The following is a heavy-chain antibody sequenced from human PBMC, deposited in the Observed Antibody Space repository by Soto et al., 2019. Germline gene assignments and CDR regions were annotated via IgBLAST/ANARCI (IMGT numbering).Heavy chain of an antibody. CDR3: ARGSSSWPYNMDV. CDR1: GGSVSSGSYY. D-gene: IGHD6-13*01. Sequence: QVQLQESGPGLVKPSETLSLTCTVSGGSVSSGSYYWSWIRQPPGKGLEWIGSIYYSGNTNYNPSLKSRVTISVDTSKNQFSLKLSSVTAADTAVYYCARGSSSWPYNMDVRGQGTTVTVSS. V-gene: IGHV4-61*01. CDR2: IYYSGNT. J-gene: IGHJ6*02.